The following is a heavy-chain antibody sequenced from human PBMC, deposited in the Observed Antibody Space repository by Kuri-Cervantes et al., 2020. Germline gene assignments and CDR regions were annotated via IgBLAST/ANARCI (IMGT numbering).Heavy chain of an antibody. CDR1: GGTFSSYA. CDR3: AIAYCGGDCYLGGAFDI. J-gene: IGHJ3*02. V-gene: IGHV1-69*05. CDR2: SIPIFGTA. D-gene: IGHD2-21*02. Sequence: SVKVPCKASGGTFSSYAISRVRQAPGQGLEWMGGSIPIFGTANYAQKFQGRVTITTDESTSTAYMELSSLRSDDTAVYYCAIAYCGGDCYLGGAFDIWGQGTMVTVSS.